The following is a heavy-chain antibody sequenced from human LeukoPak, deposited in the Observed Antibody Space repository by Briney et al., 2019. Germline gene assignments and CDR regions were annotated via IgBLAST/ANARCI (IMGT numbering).Heavy chain of an antibody. Sequence: GGSLRLSCAASGFSFSSYSMNWVRQAPGKGLEWISFISSSSGYIYYADSVKGRFTISRDNAKNSLYLQMSSLRAEDTAVYYCARDSVAHRSSWYLRFGYSDPWGQGTLVTVSS. J-gene: IGHJ5*02. V-gene: IGHV3-21*01. D-gene: IGHD6-13*01. CDR3: ARDSVAHRSSWYLRFGYSDP. CDR2: ISSSSGYI. CDR1: GFSFSSYS.